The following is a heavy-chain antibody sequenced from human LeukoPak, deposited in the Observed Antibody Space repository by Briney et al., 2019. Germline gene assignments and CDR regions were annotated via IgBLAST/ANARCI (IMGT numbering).Heavy chain of an antibody. D-gene: IGHD5-12*01. CDR3: AKGAYDYIEMGYFDY. J-gene: IGHJ4*02. V-gene: IGHV3-23*01. Sequence: GGSLRLSCAASGFSISNSAMSWVRQAPGKGLEWVSLIIASSGSTFYADSVKGRFTISRDNSKNTLFLQMNSLRAEDTAVYYCAKGAYDYIEMGYFDYWGQGTLVSVSS. CDR2: IIASSGST. CDR1: GFSISNSA.